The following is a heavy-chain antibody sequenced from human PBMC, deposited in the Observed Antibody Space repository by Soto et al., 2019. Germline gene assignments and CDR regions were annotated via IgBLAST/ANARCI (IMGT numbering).Heavy chain of an antibody. CDR3: ARDLGYSSGRAFDY. CDR1: GFTFSSYS. J-gene: IGHJ4*02. D-gene: IGHD6-19*01. V-gene: IGHV3-48*01. CDR2: ISSSSSTI. Sequence: GGSLRLSCAASGFTFSSYSMNWVRQAPGKGLEWVSYISSSSSTIYYADSVKGRFTISRDNAKNSLYLQMNSLRAEDTAVYYCARDLGYSSGRAFDYWGQGTLVTVSS.